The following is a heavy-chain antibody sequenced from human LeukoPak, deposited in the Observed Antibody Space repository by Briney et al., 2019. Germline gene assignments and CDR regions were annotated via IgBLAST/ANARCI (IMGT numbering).Heavy chain of an antibody. J-gene: IGHJ4*02. CDR1: GGSISSSSYY. CDR3: ATYYYDTSGYVTGFDY. D-gene: IGHD3-22*01. Sequence: SETLSLTCTVSGGSISSSSYYWGWIRQPPGKGLEWIGEINHSGSTNYNPSLKSRVTISVDASKNQFSLKVNSVTAADTAVYYCATYYYDTSGYVTGFDYWGQGTLVTVSS. V-gene: IGHV4-39*01. CDR2: INHSGST.